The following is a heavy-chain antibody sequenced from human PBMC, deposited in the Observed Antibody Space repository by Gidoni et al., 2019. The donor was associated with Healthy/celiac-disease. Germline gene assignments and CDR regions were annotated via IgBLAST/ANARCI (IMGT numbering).Heavy chain of an antibody. D-gene: IGHD6-13*01. V-gene: IGHV1-69*01. Sequence: QVQLVQSGAEVKKPGSSVKVSCTASGGTFSRYAISWVRQAPGQGLEWMGGIIPIFGTANYAQKFQGRVTITADESTSTAYMELSSLRSEDTAVYYCARDPGIAAYNYRNYYYYMDVWGKGTTVTVSS. J-gene: IGHJ6*03. CDR3: ARDPGIAAYNYRNYYYYMDV. CDR2: IIPIFGTA. CDR1: GGTFSRYA.